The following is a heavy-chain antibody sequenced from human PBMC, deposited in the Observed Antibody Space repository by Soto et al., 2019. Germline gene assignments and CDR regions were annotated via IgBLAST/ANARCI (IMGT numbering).Heavy chain of an antibody. Sequence: SETLSLTCTVSGGSISSYYWSWIRQPPGKGLEWIGYIYYSGSTNYNPSLKSRVTISVDTSKNQFSLKLSSVTAADTAVYYCARLWFGELLYTYYFDYWGQGTLVTVS. CDR3: ARLWFGELLYTYYFDY. CDR1: GGSISSYY. D-gene: IGHD3-10*01. CDR2: IYYSGST. V-gene: IGHV4-59*08. J-gene: IGHJ4*02.